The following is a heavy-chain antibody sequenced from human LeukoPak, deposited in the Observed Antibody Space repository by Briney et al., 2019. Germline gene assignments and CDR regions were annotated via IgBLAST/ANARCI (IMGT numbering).Heavy chain of an antibody. D-gene: IGHD3-10*02. CDR3: ARLTAFMFGEFGFDY. V-gene: IGHV4-34*01. Sequence: SETLSLTCAVYGGSLSGYYWSWIRQPPGKGLEWIGEINHSGSTNYNPSLKSRVTISVDTSKNQFSLKLSSVTAADTAVYYCARLTAFMFGEFGFDYWGQGTLVTVSS. CDR2: INHSGST. CDR1: GGSLSGYY. J-gene: IGHJ4*02.